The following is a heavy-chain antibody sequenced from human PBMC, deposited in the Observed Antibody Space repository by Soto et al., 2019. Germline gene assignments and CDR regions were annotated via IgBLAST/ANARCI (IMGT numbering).Heavy chain of an antibody. V-gene: IGHV1-69*06. CDR3: ARGIRQSSGWDLDN. CDR1: GGSFSSDA. D-gene: IGHD6-19*01. J-gene: IGHJ4*02. CDR2: IIPMFGSP. Sequence: QVQLDQSGAEVKKPGSSVKVSCKASGGSFSSDAISWVRQAPGQGLEWMGGIIPMFGSPNYAPKFQGRVTITADIATSTLYMELSSLRSDDTAVYYCARGIRQSSGWDLDNWGQGTQVTVSS.